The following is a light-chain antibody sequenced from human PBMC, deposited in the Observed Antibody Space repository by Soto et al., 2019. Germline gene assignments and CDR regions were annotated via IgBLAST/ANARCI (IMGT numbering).Light chain of an antibody. CDR3: LQHNSYPLT. J-gene: IGKJ4*01. V-gene: IGKV1-6*01. CDR1: QGIGND. Sequence: AIQMTQSPSSLSASVGDRVTITCRASQGIGNDLDWYQQKPGKAPKLLIYAASSLQSGVPSRFSGSGSGTDFTLTISSLQPEDFATYYCLQHNSYPLTFGGGTKVDIK. CDR2: AAS.